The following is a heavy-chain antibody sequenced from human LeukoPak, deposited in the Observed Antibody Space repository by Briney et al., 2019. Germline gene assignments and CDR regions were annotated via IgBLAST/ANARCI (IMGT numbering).Heavy chain of an antibody. J-gene: IGHJ4*02. CDR2: IKQDGSEK. CDR1: GFTFSSYW. D-gene: IGHD3-22*01. V-gene: IGHV3-7*01. Sequence: PGGSLRLSCAASGFTFSSYWMSWVRQAPGKGLEWVANIKQDGSEKYYVDSVKGRFTISRDNAKNSLYLQMNSLRAEDTAVYYCARVYYYDSSGWPSDYRGQGTLVTVSS. CDR3: ARVYYYDSSGWPSDY.